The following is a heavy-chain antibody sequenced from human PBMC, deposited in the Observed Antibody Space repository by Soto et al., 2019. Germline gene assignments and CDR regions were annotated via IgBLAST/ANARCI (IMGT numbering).Heavy chain of an antibody. V-gene: IGHV3-30-3*01. CDR3: AIDPYEWELHYYFDY. CDR1: GFTFSSYA. D-gene: IGHD1-26*01. Sequence: QVQLVESGGGVVQPGRSLSLSCAASGFTFSSYAMHWVRQAPGKGLEWVAVISYDGSNKYYADSVKGRFTISRDNSKNTLDLQMNSLRAESTSVYYCAIDPYEWELHYYFDYCGQGTLVTVSS. CDR2: ISYDGSNK. J-gene: IGHJ4*02.